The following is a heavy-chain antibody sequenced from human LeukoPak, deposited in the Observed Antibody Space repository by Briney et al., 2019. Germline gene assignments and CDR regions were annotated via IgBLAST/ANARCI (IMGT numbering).Heavy chain of an antibody. V-gene: IGHV3-11*01. D-gene: IGHD5-18*01. J-gene: IGHJ4*02. CDR3: ARATRADTAMVNFDY. CDR2: ISSSGGTI. CDR1: GFTFSDYY. Sequence: GGSLRLSRAASGFTFSDYYMYWIRQAPGKGLEWVSSISSSGGTIYYADSVKGRFTISRDNAKNSLYLQMNSLRAGDTAVYYCARATRADTAMVNFDYWGQGTLVTVSS.